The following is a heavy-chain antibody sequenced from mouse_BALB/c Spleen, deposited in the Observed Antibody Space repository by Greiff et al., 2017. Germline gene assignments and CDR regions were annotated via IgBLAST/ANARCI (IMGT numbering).Heavy chain of an antibody. CDR3: ARGGDGYWVFAY. D-gene: IGHD2-3*01. CDR1: GYTFTSYW. V-gene: IGHV1-7*01. J-gene: IGHJ3*01. Sequence: VQLQQSGAELAKPGASVKMSCKASGYTFTSYWMHWVKQRPGQGLEWIGYINPSTGYTEYNQKFKDKATLTADKSSSTAYMQLSSLTSEDSAVYYCARGGDGYWVFAYWGQGTLVTVSA. CDR2: INPSTGYT.